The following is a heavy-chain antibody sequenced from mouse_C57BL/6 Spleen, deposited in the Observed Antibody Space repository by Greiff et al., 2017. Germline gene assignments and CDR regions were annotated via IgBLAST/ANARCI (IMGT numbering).Heavy chain of an antibody. J-gene: IGHJ2*01. CDR3: ASRGYYGNYDYFDY. Sequence: EVKLVESGGGLVKPGGSLKLSCAASGFTFSDYGMHWVRQAPEKGLEWVAYISSGSSTIYYADTVKGRFTIPRDNAKNTLFLQMTSLRSEDTAMYYCASRGYYGNYDYFDYWGQGTTLTVAS. CDR2: ISSGSSTI. D-gene: IGHD2-1*01. CDR1: GFTFSDYG. V-gene: IGHV5-17*01.